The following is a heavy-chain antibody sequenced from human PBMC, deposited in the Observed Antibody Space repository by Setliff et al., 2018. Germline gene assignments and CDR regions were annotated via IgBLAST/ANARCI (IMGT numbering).Heavy chain of an antibody. Sequence: GGSLRLSCTVSGFSFTDYWMSWARQAPGKGLEWVANIKSCGREKNYADSVKGRFSISRDDASSSLYLQMDNLRVEDTAVYYCARGRFFTYWGQGTPVTVSS. CDR1: GFSFTDYW. D-gene: IGHD3-3*01. CDR2: IKSCGREK. J-gene: IGHJ4*02. CDR3: ARGRFFTY. V-gene: IGHV3-7*01.